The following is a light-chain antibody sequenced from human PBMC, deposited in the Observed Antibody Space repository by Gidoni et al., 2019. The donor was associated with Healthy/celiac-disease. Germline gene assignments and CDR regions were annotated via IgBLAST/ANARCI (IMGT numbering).Light chain of an antibody. Sequence: QAGLTQPPSVSTGLRQTATLTCTGNSNNVGNQGAAWLQQHQGHPPKPLSYRNNNRPSGISERLSASRSGNTASLTITGLQPEDEADYYCSAWDSSLSAWVFGGGTKLTVL. CDR1: SNNVGNQG. CDR2: RNN. V-gene: IGLV10-54*01. J-gene: IGLJ3*02. CDR3: SAWDSSLSAWV.